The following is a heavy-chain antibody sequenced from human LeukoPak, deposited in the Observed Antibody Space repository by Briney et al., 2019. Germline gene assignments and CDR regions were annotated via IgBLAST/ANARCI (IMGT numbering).Heavy chain of an antibody. J-gene: IGHJ4*02. D-gene: IGHD5-12*01. V-gene: IGHV1-46*01. CDR1: GYAFTTYY. Sequence: ASVKVSCKAFGYAFTTYYLHWVRQAPGQGLEWMGIINPTGGSATYSQKFQGRVTMTRDTSRSTVYMEMSSLRSEDTALYYCARGGPGRDGYNYAFDFWGQGTLVTVSA. CDR3: ARGGPGRDGYNYAFDF. CDR2: INPTGGSA.